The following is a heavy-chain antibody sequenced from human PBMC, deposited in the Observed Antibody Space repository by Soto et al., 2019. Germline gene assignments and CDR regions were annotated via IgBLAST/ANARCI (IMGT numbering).Heavy chain of an antibody. V-gene: IGHV1-69*02. CDR3: ARVHMPYVGDESYNWFDP. CDR2: IIPILGIA. CDR1: GGTFSSYT. Sequence: QVQLVQSGAEVKKPGSSVKVSCKASGGTFSSYTISWVRQAPGQGLEWMGRIIPILGIANYAQKFQGRVTITADKSTSTAYMELSSLRSEDTAVYYCARVHMPYVGDESYNWFDPWGQGTLVTVSS. J-gene: IGHJ5*02. D-gene: IGHD2-21*02.